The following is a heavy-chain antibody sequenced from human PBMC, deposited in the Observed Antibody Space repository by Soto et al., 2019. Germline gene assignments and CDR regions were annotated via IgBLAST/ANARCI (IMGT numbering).Heavy chain of an antibody. D-gene: IGHD3-10*01. Sequence: PSETLSLTCAVSGDSISSDKWWSWVRQPPGKGLEWIGYIYHSASTYYNPSLKSRVTISVDRSKNQFSLKLSSVTAADTAVYYCARFPGGRFGELLGFDYWGQGILVTVSS. V-gene: IGHV4-4*02. CDR2: IYHSAST. J-gene: IGHJ4*02. CDR3: ARFPGGRFGELLGFDY. CDR1: GDSISSDKW.